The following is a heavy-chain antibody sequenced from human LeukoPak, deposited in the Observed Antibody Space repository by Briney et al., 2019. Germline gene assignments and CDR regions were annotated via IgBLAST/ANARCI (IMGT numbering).Heavy chain of an antibody. CDR3: ARRSGVVPAAINDRRRYYYYYYYMDV. J-gene: IGHJ6*03. CDR2: ISSSGSTI. Sequence: PGGSLRLSCAASGFTFGDYYMSWIRQAPGKGLEWVSYISSSGSTIYYADSVKGRFTISRDNAKNSLYLQMSSLRAEDTAVYYCARRSGVVPAAINDRRRYYYYYYYMDVWGKGTTVTVSS. D-gene: IGHD2-2*01. V-gene: IGHV3-11*01. CDR1: GFTFGDYY.